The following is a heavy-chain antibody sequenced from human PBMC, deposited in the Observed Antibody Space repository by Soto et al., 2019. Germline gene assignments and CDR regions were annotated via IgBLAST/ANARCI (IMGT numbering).Heavy chain of an antibody. V-gene: IGHV4-30-4*01. CDR1: GGPISNGSYY. CDR3: ARVWDFWSGYNVMDV. D-gene: IGHD3-3*01. CDR2: IYYSGST. Sequence: SETLSLTCTVSGGPISNGSYYWSWIRQPPRKGLEWIGYIYYSGSTYYNPSLKSQDTISVDTSKNQFSLKLSSVTAADTAVYYCARVWDFWSGYNVMDVWGQGTSVTVSS. J-gene: IGHJ6*02.